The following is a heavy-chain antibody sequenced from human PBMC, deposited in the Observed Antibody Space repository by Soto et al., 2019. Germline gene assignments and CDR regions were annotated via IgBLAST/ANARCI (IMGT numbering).Heavy chain of an antibody. J-gene: IGHJ5*02. V-gene: IGHV1-69*05. CDR1: GGTFSSYA. CDR2: IIPIFGTA. Sequence: EASVKVSCKASGGTFSSYAISWVRQAPGQGLEWMGGIIPIFGTANYAQKFQGWVTMTRDTSISTAYMELSRLRSDDTAVYYCARGQEDWFDPWGQGTLVTVSS. CDR3: ARGQEDWFDP.